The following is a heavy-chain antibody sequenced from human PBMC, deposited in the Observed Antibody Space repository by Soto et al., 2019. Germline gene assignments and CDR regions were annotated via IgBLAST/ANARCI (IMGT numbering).Heavy chain of an antibody. CDR1: GFTFSDYY. J-gene: IGHJ4*02. CDR2: ISSSSSYT. CDR3: ARGGRYSSGWYYFDY. V-gene: IGHV3-11*06. D-gene: IGHD6-19*01. Sequence: GGSLRLSCAASGFTFSDYYMSWIRQAPGKGLEWVSYISSSSSYTNYADSVKGRFTISRDNAKNSLYLQMNSLRAEDTAVYYCARGGRYSSGWYYFDYWGQGTLVTVSS.